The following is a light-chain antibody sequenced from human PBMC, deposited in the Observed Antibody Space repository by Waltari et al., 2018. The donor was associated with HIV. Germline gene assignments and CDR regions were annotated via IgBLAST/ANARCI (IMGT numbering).Light chain of an antibody. CDR3: QSYDYTIQV. Sequence: FILTQPHSVSESPGNTVIISCTRNRGDIASTYVPRYQQRPGSAPTPVLYEDNRRPSGVPDRFSGSIDSASNSAFLTISGLKTEDEAAYYCQSYDYTIQVFGGGTKLTVL. CDR1: RGDIASTY. J-gene: IGLJ3*02. CDR2: EDN. V-gene: IGLV6-57*04.